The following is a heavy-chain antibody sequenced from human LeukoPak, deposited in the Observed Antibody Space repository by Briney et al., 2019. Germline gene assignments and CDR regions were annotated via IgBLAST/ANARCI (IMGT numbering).Heavy chain of an antibody. CDR1: GFTFSSYG. Sequence: GGSLRLSCAASGFTFSSYGMSWVRQAPGKGLEWVSAISGSGGSTYYADSVKGRFTISRDNSKNTLYLQMNSLRAADTAVYYCAKGPRHYHGSGGPNDHRGQGTLVTVSS. V-gene: IGHV3-23*01. D-gene: IGHD3-10*01. J-gene: IGHJ4*02. CDR2: ISGSGGST. CDR3: AKGPRHYHGSGGPNDH.